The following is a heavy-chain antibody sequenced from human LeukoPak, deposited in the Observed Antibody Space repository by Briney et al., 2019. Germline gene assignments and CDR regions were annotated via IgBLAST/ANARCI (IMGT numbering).Heavy chain of an antibody. CDR1: GGSFSGYY. CDR3: ARHSRGTHAFDI. CDR2: INHSGST. V-gene: IGHV4-34*01. J-gene: IGHJ3*02. D-gene: IGHD5-18*01. Sequence: PSETLSLTCAVYGGSFSGYYWSWIRQPPGKGLEWIGEINHSGSTNYNPSLKSRVTISVDTSKNQFSLKLSSVTAADTAVYYCARHSRGTHAFDIWGQGTMVTVSS.